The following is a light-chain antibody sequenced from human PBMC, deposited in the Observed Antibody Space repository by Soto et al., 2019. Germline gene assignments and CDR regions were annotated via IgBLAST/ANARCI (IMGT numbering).Light chain of an antibody. J-gene: IGKJ4*01. CDR3: QKSYGTPLT. CDR2: AAS. Sequence: DMEMTQSPSSLSASVGDRVTITCRASQSISNYLNWYQHKPGKVPKLLIYAASSLQSGVPTSFRGCGSGTDFTLTINTLQPEDFATYYCQKSYGTPLTFGEGTKIEIK. CDR1: QSISNY. V-gene: IGKV1-39*01.